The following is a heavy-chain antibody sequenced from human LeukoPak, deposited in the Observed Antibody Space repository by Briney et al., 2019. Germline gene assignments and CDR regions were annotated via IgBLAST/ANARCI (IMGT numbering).Heavy chain of an antibody. J-gene: IGHJ4*02. D-gene: IGHD3-22*01. CDR2: IFSSGST. CDR1: GGSISSYY. CDR3: ARNYYDTRGFYHVGGPDY. Sequence: PSETLSLTCTVSGGSISSYYWSWIRQPPGKGLEWIGYIFSSGSTNYNPSLNSRVTISVDTSKNQFSLKLSSVTAADTAVYYCARNYYDTRGFYHVGGPDYWGQGTLVTVSS. V-gene: IGHV4-59*08.